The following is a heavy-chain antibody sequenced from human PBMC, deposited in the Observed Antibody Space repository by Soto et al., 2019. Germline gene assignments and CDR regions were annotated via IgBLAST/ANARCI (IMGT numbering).Heavy chain of an antibody. Sequence: EVQLLDSGGGLVQPGGSLRLSCAASGLTFSSYAMNWVRQAPGKGREWVSVISGSGGSTYYADSVKGRFTISRDNSKNTLYLQMNSLRAEDTAVYYCARRGPGTYFDYLGQGTLVTVSS. CDR1: GLTFSSYA. CDR2: ISGSGGST. V-gene: IGHV3-23*01. CDR3: ARRGPGTYFDY. J-gene: IGHJ4*02. D-gene: IGHD6-13*01.